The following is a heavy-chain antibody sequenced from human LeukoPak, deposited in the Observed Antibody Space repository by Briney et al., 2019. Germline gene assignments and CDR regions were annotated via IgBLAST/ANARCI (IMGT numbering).Heavy chain of an antibody. CDR2: IIPIFGAA. D-gene: IGHD3-10*01. V-gene: IGHV1-69*13. CDR1: GGTFSSYA. J-gene: IGHJ5*02. Sequence: SVKVSCKASGGTFSSYAISWVRQAPGQGLEWMGGIIPIFGAANYAQKFQGRVTITVDESTSTAYMELSSLRSEDTAVYYCARDRDYYGSGSYSSFDPWGQGTLVTVSS. CDR3: ARDRDYYGSGSYSSFDP.